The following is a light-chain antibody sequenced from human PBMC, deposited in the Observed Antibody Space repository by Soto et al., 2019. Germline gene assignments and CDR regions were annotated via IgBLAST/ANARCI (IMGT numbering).Light chain of an antibody. CDR3: QQSYMDPIT. V-gene: IGKV1-39*01. Sequence: DIQITHSPSSLSASVGKRVTITFLASQSISTYLNWYQKKPGKAPNLLIYDASRLQSGVPSRFSGSGGGTDFTLSISSVQPEDFATYFCQQSYMDPITFGQGTRLEIK. CDR2: DAS. J-gene: IGKJ5*01. CDR1: QSISTY.